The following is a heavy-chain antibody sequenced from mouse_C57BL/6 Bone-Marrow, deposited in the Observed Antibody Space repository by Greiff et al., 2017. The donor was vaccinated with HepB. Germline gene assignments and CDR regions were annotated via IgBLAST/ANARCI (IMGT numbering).Heavy chain of an antibody. CDR2: ISSGGDYI. V-gene: IGHV5-9-1*02. D-gene: IGHD1-1*01. Sequence: DVMLVESGEGLVKPGGSLKLSCAASGFTFSSYAMSWVRQTPEKRLEWVAYISSGGDYIYYADTVKGRFTISRDNARNTLYLQMSSLKSEDTAMYYCTVLLLGFDVWGTGTTVTVSS. CDR1: GFTFSSYA. CDR3: TVLLLGFDV. J-gene: IGHJ1*03.